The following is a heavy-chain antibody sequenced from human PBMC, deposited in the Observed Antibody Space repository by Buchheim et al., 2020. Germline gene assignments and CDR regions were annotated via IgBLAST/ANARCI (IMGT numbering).Heavy chain of an antibody. J-gene: IGHJ6*02. V-gene: IGHV1-46*01. CDR2: INPSGGST. CDR1: GYTFTSYY. D-gene: IGHD3-22*01. Sequence: QVQLVQSGAEVKKPGASVKVSCKASGYTFTSYYMHWVRQAPGQGLEWMGIINPSGGSTSYAQKFQGRVTMTRDTSTSTVYMELSSLRSEDTAVYYCARDESPHRSDSYRGYYYYYGMDVWGQGTT. CDR3: ARDESPHRSDSYRGYYYYYGMDV.